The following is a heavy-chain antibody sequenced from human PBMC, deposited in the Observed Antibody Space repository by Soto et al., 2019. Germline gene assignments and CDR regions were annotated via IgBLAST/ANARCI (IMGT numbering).Heavy chain of an antibody. Sequence: EEQLVESGGGLVKRGGSLRLSCAASGLTFSIAWLSWVRQAPGKGLEWFGRIKNNADGGTTDNAAPVKDRFTISRAASKVFLYLKMNSRQTEDPAMYYCPSMNAGDAFAFGPQGTLFTVSS. D-gene: IGHD1-1*01. CDR3: PSMNAGDAFAF. V-gene: IGHV3-15*01. CDR1: GLTFSIAW. CDR2: IKNNADGGTT. J-gene: IGHJ3*01.